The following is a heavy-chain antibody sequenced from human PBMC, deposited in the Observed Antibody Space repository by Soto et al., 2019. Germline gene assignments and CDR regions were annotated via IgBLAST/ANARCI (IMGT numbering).Heavy chain of an antibody. CDR3: AREDSIAAAGL. J-gene: IGHJ4*02. V-gene: IGHV4-30-4*01. CDR2: IYYSGST. Sequence: SETLSLTCTVSGGSISSGDYYWSWIRQPPGKGLEWIGYIYYSGSTYYNPSLKSRVTISVDTSKNQFSLKLSSVTAADTAVYYCAREDSIAAAGLWGQGTLVTVSS. CDR1: GGSISSGDYY. D-gene: IGHD6-13*01.